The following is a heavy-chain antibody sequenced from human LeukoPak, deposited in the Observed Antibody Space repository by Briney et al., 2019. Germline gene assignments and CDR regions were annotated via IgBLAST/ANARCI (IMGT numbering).Heavy chain of an antibody. Sequence: GGSLRLSCAASGFTFSSYAMSWVRQAPGKGLEWVSAISGSGGSTYYADSVKGRFTISRDNSENTLFLQMNSLRAEDTAVYYCAKEPREYCSSTSCPNWFDSWGQGTLVTVSS. CDR1: GFTFSSYA. J-gene: IGHJ5*01. CDR2: ISGSGGST. V-gene: IGHV3-23*01. CDR3: AKEPREYCSSTSCPNWFDS. D-gene: IGHD2-2*01.